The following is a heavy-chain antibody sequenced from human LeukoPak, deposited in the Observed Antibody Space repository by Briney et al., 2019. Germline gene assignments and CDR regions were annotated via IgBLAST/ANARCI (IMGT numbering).Heavy chain of an antibody. CDR3: ARGRPTVTTSPLWWYRY. V-gene: IGHV1-8*01. CDR2: MNPNSGNT. CDR1: GYTFTSYD. J-gene: IGHJ4*02. D-gene: IGHD4-17*01. Sequence: ASVKVSCKASGYTFTSYDINWVRQATGQGLEWMGWMNPNSGNTGYAQKFQGRVTMTRNTSISTAYMELSSLRSEDTAVYYCARGRPTVTTSPLWWYRYRGQGTLVTVSS.